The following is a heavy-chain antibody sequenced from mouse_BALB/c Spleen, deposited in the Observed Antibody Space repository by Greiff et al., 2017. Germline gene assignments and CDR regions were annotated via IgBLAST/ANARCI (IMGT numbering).Heavy chain of an antibody. Sequence: EVQLQQSGAELVRSGASVKLSCTASGFNIKDYYMHWVKQRPEQGLEWIGWIDPENGDTEYAPKFQGKATMTADTSSNTAYLQLSSLTSEDTAVYYCNARSSSSYAMDYWGQGTSVTVSS. CDR3: NARSSSSYAMDY. CDR2: IDPENGDT. CDR1: GFNIKDYY. D-gene: IGHD1-1*01. V-gene: IGHV14-4*02. J-gene: IGHJ4*01.